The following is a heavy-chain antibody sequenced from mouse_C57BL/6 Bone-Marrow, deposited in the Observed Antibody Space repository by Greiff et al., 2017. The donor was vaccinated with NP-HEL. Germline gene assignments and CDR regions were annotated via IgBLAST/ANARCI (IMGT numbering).Heavy chain of an antibody. CDR1: GFTFSDYY. V-gene: IGHV5-12*01. Sequence: EVMLVESGGGLVQPGGSLKLSCAASGFTFSDYYMYWVRQTPEKRLEWVAYISNGGGSTYYPDTVKGRFTISRDNAKNTLYLQMSRLKSEDTAMYYCASLYDGYYRGAMGYWGQGTSVTVSS. D-gene: IGHD2-3*01. CDR2: ISNGGGST. J-gene: IGHJ4*01. CDR3: ASLYDGYYRGAMGY.